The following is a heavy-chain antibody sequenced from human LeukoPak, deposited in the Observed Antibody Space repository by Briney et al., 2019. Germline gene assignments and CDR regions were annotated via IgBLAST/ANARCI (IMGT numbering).Heavy chain of an antibody. CDR3: ARGGWNKFDY. Sequence: SETLSLTCAVYGGSFSGYYWSWIRQPPGKGLEWIGEINHSGSTNYNPSLKSRVTISVDTSKNQFSLKLSSVTAADTAVYYCARGGWNKFDYWGQGTLVTVSS. D-gene: IGHD1-1*01. V-gene: IGHV4-34*01. J-gene: IGHJ4*02. CDR1: GGSFSGYY. CDR2: INHSGST.